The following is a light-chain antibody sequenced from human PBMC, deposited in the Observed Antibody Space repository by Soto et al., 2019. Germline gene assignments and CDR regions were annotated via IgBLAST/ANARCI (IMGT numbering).Light chain of an antibody. CDR3: QHYGYPQWT. Sequence: EIVLTQSPGTLSLSPGETATLSCRASHSVTSRYLAWYQQKPGLAPRLLIFGASIRASGIPGRFSGSGSGTDFTLTISSLQPEDFAVYYCQHYGYPQWTFGQGTKVDIK. CDR1: HSVTSRY. CDR2: GAS. V-gene: IGKV3-20*01. J-gene: IGKJ1*01.